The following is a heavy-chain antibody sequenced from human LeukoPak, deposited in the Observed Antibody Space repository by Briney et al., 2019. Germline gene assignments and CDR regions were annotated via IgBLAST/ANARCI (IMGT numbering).Heavy chain of an antibody. D-gene: IGHD2-15*01. V-gene: IGHV4-59*08. CDR2: IFHSGDV. Sequence: SETLSLTCTVSGGSISNYYWSWIRQPPGKGPEWIGSIFHSGDVYYNPSLTSRVTLSVDPSNNRFSLKVTSVTAADTAIYYCARVVASTSIDFWGQGTLVTVSS. CDR3: ARVVASTSIDF. CDR1: GGSISNYY. J-gene: IGHJ4*02.